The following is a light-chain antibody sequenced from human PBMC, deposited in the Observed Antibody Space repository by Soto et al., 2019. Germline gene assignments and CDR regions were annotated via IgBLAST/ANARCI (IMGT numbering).Light chain of an antibody. CDR3: QQRSNWQFT. CDR2: DAS. J-gene: IGKJ3*01. V-gene: IGKV3-11*01. CDR1: QSVSSY. Sequence: IVLTQSPATLSLSPGERATLSCRASQSVSSYLAWYQQKAGQAPRLLIYDASNRATGIPARFSGSGSGADFTLTISSLEPEDFAVYYCQQRSNWQFTFGPGTKVDIK.